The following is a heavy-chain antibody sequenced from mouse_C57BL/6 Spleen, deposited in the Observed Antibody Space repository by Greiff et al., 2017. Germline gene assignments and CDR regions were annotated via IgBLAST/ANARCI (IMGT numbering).Heavy chain of an antibody. CDR3: ARGSSDYAMDY. CDR1: GFTFTDYY. V-gene: IGHV7-3*01. CDR2: IRNKANGYTT. J-gene: IGHJ4*01. D-gene: IGHD1-1*01. Sequence: EVQVVESGGGLVQPGGSLSLSCAASGFTFTDYYMSWVRQPPGKALEWLGFIRNKANGYTTEYSASVKGRFTISRDNSQSILYLQMNALRAEDSATYYCARGSSDYAMDYWGQGTSVTVSS.